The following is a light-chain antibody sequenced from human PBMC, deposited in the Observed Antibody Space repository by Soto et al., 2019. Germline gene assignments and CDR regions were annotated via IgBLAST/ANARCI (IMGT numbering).Light chain of an antibody. CDR3: QQYYSHPLT. J-gene: IGKJ5*01. CDR1: RGIDDR. V-gene: IGKV1D-16*01. Sequence: EIQMRTPRPSLPASASDIITLTCRASRGIDDRLAWYQQKPEKAPISLIYFASNLQDWVPSRFSGSGSGTEFTLTISNLQPEDFATYYCQQYYSHPLTFGQGTRLEI. CDR2: FAS.